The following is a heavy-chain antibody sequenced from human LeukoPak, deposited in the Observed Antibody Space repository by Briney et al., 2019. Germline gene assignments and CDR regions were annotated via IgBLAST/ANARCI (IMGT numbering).Heavy chain of an antibody. CDR1: GSTFTRYG. D-gene: IGHD6-19*01. CDR2: ISAYNGDT. J-gene: IGHJ4*02. CDR3: SRDPSNTSGWYAWADY. Sequence: ASVKVSCKASGSTFTRYGFNWVRQAPGQGLEWMGWISAYNGDTKYAQKFQDRLTMTTDTSTTTAYMELRSLRSDDTAVYYCSRDPSNTSGWYAWADYWGQGTLVTVSS. V-gene: IGHV1-18*01.